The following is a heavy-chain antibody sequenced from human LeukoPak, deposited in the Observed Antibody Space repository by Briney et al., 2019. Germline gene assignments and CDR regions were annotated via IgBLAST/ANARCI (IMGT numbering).Heavy chain of an antibody. V-gene: IGHV1-69*05. Sequence: ASVKVSCKASGGTFSSYAISWVRQAPGQGLEWMGGIIPIFGTANYAQKFQGRVTITTDESTSTAYMELSSLRSEDTAVYYCARISPPLRHNYDFWSGYFTNWFDPWGQGTLVTVSS. CDR3: ARISPPLRHNYDFWSGYFTNWFDP. J-gene: IGHJ5*02. D-gene: IGHD3-3*01. CDR2: IIPIFGTA. CDR1: GGTFSSYA.